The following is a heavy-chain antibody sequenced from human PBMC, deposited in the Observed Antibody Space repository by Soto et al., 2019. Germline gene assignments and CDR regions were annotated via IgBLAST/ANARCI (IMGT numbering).Heavy chain of an antibody. CDR1: GGSISSGGYY. CDR2: IYYSGST. Sequence: SETLSLTCTVSGGSISSGGYYWSWIRQPPGKGLEWIGSIYYSGSTYYNPSLKSRVTISVDTSKNQFSLKLSSVTAADTAVYYCARQENIAAAGLDYWGQGTLVTVSS. V-gene: IGHV4-39*01. CDR3: ARQENIAAAGLDY. D-gene: IGHD6-13*01. J-gene: IGHJ4*02.